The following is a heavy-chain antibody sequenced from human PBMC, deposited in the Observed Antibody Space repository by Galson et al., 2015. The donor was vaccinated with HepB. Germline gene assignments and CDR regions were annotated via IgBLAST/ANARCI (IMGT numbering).Heavy chain of an antibody. V-gene: IGHV3-33*01. D-gene: IGHD2-15*01. CDR3: ARVGRGAWSGVLLNDY. J-gene: IGHJ4*02. Sequence: SLRLSCAASGFTFSSYGMHWVRQAPGKGLEWVAVIWYDGSNKYYADSVKGRFTISRDNSKNTLYLQMNSLRAEDTAVYYCARVGRGAWSGVLLNDYWGQGTLVTVSS. CDR2: IWYDGSNK. CDR1: GFTFSSYG.